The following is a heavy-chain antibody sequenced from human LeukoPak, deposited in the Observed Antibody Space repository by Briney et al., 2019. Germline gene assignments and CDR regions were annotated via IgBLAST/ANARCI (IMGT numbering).Heavy chain of an antibody. CDR2: ISASGGST. V-gene: IGHV3-23*01. CDR3: AKRQEAAVTPFIHT. Sequence: GGSLRLSCAASVFTFRSYAMNWVRQAPGKGLEWGSGISASGGSTYYAESVRGRFTISRHNSKNTLLLQMNRLRAQDTPIYYCAKRQEAAVTPFIHTWAQGTLVSVSS. CDR1: VFTFRSYA. J-gene: IGHJ5*02. D-gene: IGHD4-17*01.